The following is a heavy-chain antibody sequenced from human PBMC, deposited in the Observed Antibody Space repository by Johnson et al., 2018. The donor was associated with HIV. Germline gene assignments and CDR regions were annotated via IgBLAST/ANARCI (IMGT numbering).Heavy chain of an antibody. Sequence: EVQLVESGGGVVQPGGSLRLSCAASGFTFSTYAMSWVRQAPGRGLEWVSGISWNSGTIGYADSVKGRFAISIDNAKNSMYLQMNGLRAEDTALYYCAKEDGAARAFDIWGQGTMVTVSS. V-gene: IGHV3-9*01. J-gene: IGHJ3*02. D-gene: IGHD6-6*01. CDR1: GFTFSTYA. CDR2: ISWNSGTI. CDR3: AKEDGAARAFDI.